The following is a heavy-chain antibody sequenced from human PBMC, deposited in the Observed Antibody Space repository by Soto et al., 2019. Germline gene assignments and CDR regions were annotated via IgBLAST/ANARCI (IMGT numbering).Heavy chain of an antibody. D-gene: IGHD3-22*01. Sequence: SETLSLTCSVSGGSISSGDYYWSWIRQHPGKGLEWIGYICYSGRTYYNPSLQSRLTISLDTSKNQFSLKLSSVTAADTAVYYCARTYYSDSSGYSDYWGQGTLVTVSS. V-gene: IGHV4-31*03. CDR3: ARTYYSDSSGYSDY. CDR2: ICYSGRT. CDR1: GGSISSGDYY. J-gene: IGHJ4*02.